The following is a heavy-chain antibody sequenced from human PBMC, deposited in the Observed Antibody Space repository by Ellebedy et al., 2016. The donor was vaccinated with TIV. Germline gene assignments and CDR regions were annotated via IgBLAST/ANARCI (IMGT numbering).Heavy chain of an antibody. V-gene: IGHV1-18*01. CDR2: ISGYNGDT. CDR1: GYRFNMYG. CDR3: ARFTYAEMIDTAYYYGLDV. J-gene: IGHJ6*02. Sequence: ASVKVSCKASGYRFNMYGISWVRQAPGQGLEWLGWISGYNGDTQYAQKFQGRITMTADKVTNTVYMELRSLTSDDTAAYYCARFTYAEMIDTAYYYGLDVWGQGTTVIVSS. D-gene: IGHD2-2*01.